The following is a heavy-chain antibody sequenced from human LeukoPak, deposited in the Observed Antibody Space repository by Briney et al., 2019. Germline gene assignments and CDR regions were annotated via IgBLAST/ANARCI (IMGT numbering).Heavy chain of an antibody. CDR1: GFSLSTSGMC. D-gene: IGHD2-8*01. Sequence: SGPTLVNPTQTLTLTCTFSGFSLSTSGMCVSWIRQPPGKALEWLARIDWDDDKYYSTSLKTRLTISKDTSKNQVVLTMTNMDPVNTPTYFCAQSCNTWHQGGYSFDTSGHRTLVSVSS. V-gene: IGHV2-70*11. J-gene: IGHJ4*03. CDR3: AQSCNTWHQGGYSFDT. CDR2: IDWDDDK.